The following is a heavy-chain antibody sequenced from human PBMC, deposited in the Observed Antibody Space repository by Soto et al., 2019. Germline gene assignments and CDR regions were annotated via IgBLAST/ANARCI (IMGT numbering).Heavy chain of an antibody. D-gene: IGHD3-3*01. Sequence: EVQLVESGGGLVQPGGSLRLSCAASGFTFSSYSMNWVRQAPGKGLEWVSYISSSSSTIYYADSVKGRFTISRDNAKNSLYLQMNSLRDEDTAVYYCARGRSFFWSGYCSYWGQGTLVTVSS. CDR3: ARGRSFFWSGYCSY. V-gene: IGHV3-48*02. J-gene: IGHJ4*02. CDR1: GFTFSSYS. CDR2: ISSSSSTI.